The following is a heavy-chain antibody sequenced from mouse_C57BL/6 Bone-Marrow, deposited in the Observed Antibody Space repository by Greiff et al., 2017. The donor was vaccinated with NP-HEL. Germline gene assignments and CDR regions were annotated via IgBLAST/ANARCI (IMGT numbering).Heavy chain of an antibody. D-gene: IGHD4-1*02. V-gene: IGHV5-15*01. CDR2: ISNLAYSI. CDR1: GFTFSDYG. CDR3: ARLQLGYYYAMDY. Sequence: EVKVVESGGGLVQPGGSLKLSCAASGFTFSDYGMAWVRQAPRKGPEWVAFISNLAYSIYYADTVTGRFTISRENAKNTLYLEMSSLRSEDTAMYYCARLQLGYYYAMDYWGQGTSVTVSS. J-gene: IGHJ4*01.